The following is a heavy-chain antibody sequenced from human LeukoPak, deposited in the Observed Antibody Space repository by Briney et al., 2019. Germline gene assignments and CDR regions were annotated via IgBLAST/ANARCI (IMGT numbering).Heavy chain of an antibody. CDR3: ARAEGGLRFMGRGVTITSPDY. CDR2: IFQSGTT. CDR1: GHSINSGYF. J-gene: IGHJ4*02. V-gene: IGHV4-38-2*01. D-gene: IGHD3-10*01. Sequence: SETLSLTCAVSGHSINSGYFWGWILQPPGRGLEWIGSIFQSGTTYYNPSLKSRVTISLDTSKNHFALNLTSVTAADTAVYFCARAEGGLRFMGRGVTITSPDYWGQGTLVTVSS.